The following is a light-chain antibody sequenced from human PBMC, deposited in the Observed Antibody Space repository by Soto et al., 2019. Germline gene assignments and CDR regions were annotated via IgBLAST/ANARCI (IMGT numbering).Light chain of an antibody. V-gene: IGLV2-14*01. CDR1: SSDVGGYNY. J-gene: IGLJ1*01. CDR2: EVV. Sequence: QSALTQPASVSGSPGQSITISCTGTSSDVGGYNYVSWYQHHPGKAPKLMIYEVVNRPSGVSNRVSGSKSGNTASLTISGLQAEDEADYYCTSYTSSSPLVFGTGTKLTVL. CDR3: TSYTSSSPLV.